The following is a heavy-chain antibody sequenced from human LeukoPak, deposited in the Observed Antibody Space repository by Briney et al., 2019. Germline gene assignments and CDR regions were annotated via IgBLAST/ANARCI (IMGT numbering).Heavy chain of an antibody. Sequence: GGSLRLSCAASGFTFSDYYMSWIRQAPGKGLEWVSYISSSSSTIYYADSVKGRFTISRDNAKNSLYLQMNSLRAEDTAVYYCARLYGDYGYYYYYGMDVWGQGTTVTVSS. CDR3: ARLYGDYGYYYYYGMDV. CDR2: ISSSSSTI. J-gene: IGHJ6*02. D-gene: IGHD4-17*01. V-gene: IGHV3-11*04. CDR1: GFTFSDYY.